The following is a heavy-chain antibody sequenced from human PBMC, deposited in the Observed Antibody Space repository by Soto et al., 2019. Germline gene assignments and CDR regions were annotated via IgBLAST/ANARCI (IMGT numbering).Heavy chain of an antibody. V-gene: IGHV4-39*01. CDR1: GGSLSSSSYY. J-gene: IGHJ6*03. Sequence: SENLSLPCTVSGGSLSSSSYYWGRIRQPPGKGLEWIGSIYYSGSTYYNPSLKSRVTISVDTSKNQFSLKLSSVTAADTAVYYCARLGASYYYYYMDVWGKGTTVTVSS. CDR2: IYYSGST. CDR3: ARLGASYYYYYMDV.